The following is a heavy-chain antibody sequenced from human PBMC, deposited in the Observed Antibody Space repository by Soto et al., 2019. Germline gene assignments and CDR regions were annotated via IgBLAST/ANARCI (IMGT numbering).Heavy chain of an antibody. CDR1: GYTFTGYY. D-gene: IGHD4-17*01. Sequence: VASVKVSCKASGYTFTGYYMHWVRQAPGQGLEWMGWINPNSGGTNYAQKFQGWVTMTRDTSISTAYMELSRLRSDDTAVYYCARDRTVTTLDYWGQGTLVTVSS. CDR2: INPNSGGT. V-gene: IGHV1-2*04. CDR3: ARDRTVTTLDY. J-gene: IGHJ4*02.